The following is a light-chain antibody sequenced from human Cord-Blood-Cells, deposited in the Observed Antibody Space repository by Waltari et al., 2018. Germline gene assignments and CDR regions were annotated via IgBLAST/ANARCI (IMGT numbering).Light chain of an antibody. CDR1: QSISSY. J-gene: IGKJ2*01. V-gene: IGKV1-39*01. CDR2: AAS. CDR3: QQSYSTPYT. Sequence: DIQMNKSPSSLSASVGDRVTITCRASQSISSYLNWYQQKPGKAPKLLIYAASSLQRGVPSSFSGSGSGTDFTLTISSLQPEDFATYYCQQSYSTPYTFGQGTKLEIK.